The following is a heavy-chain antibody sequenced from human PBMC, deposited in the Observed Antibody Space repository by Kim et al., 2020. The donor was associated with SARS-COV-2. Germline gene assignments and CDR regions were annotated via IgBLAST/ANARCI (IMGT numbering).Heavy chain of an antibody. CDR1: GYTFTSYG. CDR2: ISVYNANT. CDR3: ARDPAYDSSVYAADY. D-gene: IGHD3-22*01. Sequence: ASVKVSCKASGYTFTSYGISWLRQAPGQGLEWMGWISVYNANTNYAQNLQARLTMTTDTSTSTAYMELRSLTSDDTAVYYCARDPAYDSSVYAADYWGQGTLVTLSA. J-gene: IGHJ4*02. V-gene: IGHV1-18*01.